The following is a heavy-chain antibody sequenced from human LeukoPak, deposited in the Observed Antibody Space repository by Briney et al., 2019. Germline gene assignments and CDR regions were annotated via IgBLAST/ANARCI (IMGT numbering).Heavy chain of an antibody. CDR3: ARSLRYCSGGSCYWLYYFDY. Sequence: SVKVSCKASGGTFSSYAISWVRQAPGQGLEWMGRIIPIFGTANYAQKFQGRVTITTDESTSTAYMELSSLRSEDTAVYYCARSLRYCSGGSCYWLYYFDYWGQGNLVTVSS. CDR1: GGTFSSYA. D-gene: IGHD2-15*01. J-gene: IGHJ4*02. V-gene: IGHV1-69*05. CDR2: IIPIFGTA.